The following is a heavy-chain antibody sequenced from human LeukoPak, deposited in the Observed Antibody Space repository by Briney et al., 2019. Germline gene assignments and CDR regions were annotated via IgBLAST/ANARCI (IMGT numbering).Heavy chain of an antibody. CDR1: GYTFTGYY. V-gene: IGHV1-2*02. J-gene: IGHJ5*02. Sequence: VASVKVSCKASGYTFTGYYMHWVRQAPGQGLEWMGWINPNSGGTNYAQKFQGRVTMTRDTSISTAYMELSRLRSDDTAVYYCARDAPPHPKRALRVIKENNWFDPWGQGTLVTVSS. CDR3: ARDAPPHPKRALRVIKENNWFDP. CDR2: INPNSGGT. D-gene: IGHD3-22*01.